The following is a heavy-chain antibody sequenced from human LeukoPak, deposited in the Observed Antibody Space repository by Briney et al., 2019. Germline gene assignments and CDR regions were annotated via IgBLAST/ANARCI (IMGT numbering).Heavy chain of an antibody. V-gene: IGHV3-21*04. Sequence: GGSLRLSCAASGFTFSSYTMNWVRQAPGKGLEWVSSISSSNYIYYVDSVKGRFTVSRDNAKNSLYLQMNSLRAEDTAVYYCARDEGTTRPYFDYWGRGTLVTVSS. CDR1: GFTFSSYT. CDR3: ARDEGTTRPYFDY. D-gene: IGHD1-7*01. J-gene: IGHJ4*02. CDR2: ISSSNYI.